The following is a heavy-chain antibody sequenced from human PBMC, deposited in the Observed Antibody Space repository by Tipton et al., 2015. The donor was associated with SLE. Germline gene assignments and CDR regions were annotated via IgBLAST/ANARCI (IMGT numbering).Heavy chain of an antibody. CDR2: IYHSGST. D-gene: IGHD5-12*01. V-gene: IGHV4-38-2*01. CDR3: ARMYSGYGVFDY. CDR1: GYSISSGFY. J-gene: IGHJ4*02. Sequence: TLSLTCAVSGYSISSGFYWGWIRQPPGKGLEWIGSIYHSGSTYYNPSLQSRVTISVDTSKNQFSLKLSSVTAADTAVYYCARMYSGYGVFDYWGQGTLVTVSS.